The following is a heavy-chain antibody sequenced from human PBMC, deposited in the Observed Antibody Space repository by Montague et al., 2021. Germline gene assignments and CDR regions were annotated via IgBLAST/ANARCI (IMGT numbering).Heavy chain of an antibody. Sequence: SETLSLTCGVYGGSLSEYYWTWIRQSPEKGLEWVGEVRHIGSTNYNPSLMSRVTMSVVKSKNQFSLKLRSVTAADTAVYYCASDRGPFDYWGQGTVVTVSS. J-gene: IGHJ4*02. CDR1: GGSLSEYY. CDR3: ASDRGPFDY. CDR2: VRHIGST. D-gene: IGHD3-10*01. V-gene: IGHV4-34*01.